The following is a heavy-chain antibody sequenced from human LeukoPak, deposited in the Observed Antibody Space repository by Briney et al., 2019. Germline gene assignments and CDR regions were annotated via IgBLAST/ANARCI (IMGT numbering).Heavy chain of an antibody. Sequence: GGSLRLSCAASGFTFSSYWMSLVRRTPGKGLEWVANMNQDGSHKYYVDSVKGRFTISRDNAKSTLYLQMNSLRAEDTAIYYCAGFYGGNRLGFDYWGQGTLVTVSS. D-gene: IGHD4-23*01. CDR2: MNQDGSHK. V-gene: IGHV3-7*01. CDR1: GFTFSSYW. J-gene: IGHJ4*02. CDR3: AGFYGGNRLGFDY.